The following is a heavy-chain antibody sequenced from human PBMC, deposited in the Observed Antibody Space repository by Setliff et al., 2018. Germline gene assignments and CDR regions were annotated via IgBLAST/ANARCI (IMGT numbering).Heavy chain of an antibody. Sequence: SETLSLTCTVSGASISSSSVNNFWTWIRQLPGKGLEWIGYMNYGGTAYYNPSLKSRVTISVDTSKNQFSLKLNSLTAADTAVYYCARIKWFGETDCFDSWGQGTLVTVSS. J-gene: IGHJ5*01. CDR3: ARIKWFGETDCFDS. D-gene: IGHD3-10*01. CDR2: MNYGGTA. V-gene: IGHV4-39*07. CDR1: GASISSSSVNNF.